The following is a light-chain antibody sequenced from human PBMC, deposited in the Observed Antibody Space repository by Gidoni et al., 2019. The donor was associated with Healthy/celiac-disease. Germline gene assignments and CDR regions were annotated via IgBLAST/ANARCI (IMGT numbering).Light chain of an antibody. CDR3: SSYTSSSTEV. CDR1: SSDVGGYNY. J-gene: IGLJ3*02. V-gene: IGLV2-14*01. CDR2: DVS. Sequence: LTQPASVSGSPGQSITISCTGTSSDVGGYNYVSWYQQHPGKAPKLMIYDVSNRPSGVSNRFSGSKSGNTASLTISGLQAEDEADYYCSSYTSSSTEVFGGGTKLTVL.